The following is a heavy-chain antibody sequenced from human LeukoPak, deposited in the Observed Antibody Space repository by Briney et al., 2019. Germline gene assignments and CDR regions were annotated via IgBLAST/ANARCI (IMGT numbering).Heavy chain of an antibody. D-gene: IGHD2-15*01. CDR2: IYSGGST. CDR3: AKDRNSGGSIDY. Sequence: GGSLRLSCAASGFTVSSNYTSWVRQAPGKGLEWVSVIYSGGSTYYADSVKGRFTISRDNSKNTLYLQMNSLRAEDTAVYYCAKDRNSGGSIDYWGQGTLVTVSS. CDR1: GFTVSSNY. J-gene: IGHJ4*02. V-gene: IGHV3-53*01.